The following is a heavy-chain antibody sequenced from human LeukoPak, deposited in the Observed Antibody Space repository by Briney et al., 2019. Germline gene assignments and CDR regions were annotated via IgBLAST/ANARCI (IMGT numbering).Heavy chain of an antibody. CDR1: GFTFSSYA. V-gene: IGHV3-23*01. CDR3: AKDSPPRRPFFVVVVDFFDY. Sequence: GGSLRLSCAASGFTFSSYAMSWVCQAPGKGLEWVSAISGSGGSTYYADSVKGRFTISRDNSKNTMYLQMNSLRAEHTAVYYCAKDSPPRRPFFVVVVDFFDYWGQGTLVTVSS. CDR2: ISGSGGST. J-gene: IGHJ4*02. D-gene: IGHD3-22*01.